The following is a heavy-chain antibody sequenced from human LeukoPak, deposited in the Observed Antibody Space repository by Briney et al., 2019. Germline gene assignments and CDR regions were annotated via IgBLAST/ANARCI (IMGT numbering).Heavy chain of an antibody. CDR2: IYSGGST. J-gene: IGHJ4*02. V-gene: IGHV3-66*01. CDR1: GFTVSSNY. D-gene: IGHD3-10*01. CDR3: ARDQHYGSGSVWY. Sequence: PGGSLRLSCAASGFTVSSNYMSWVRQAPGKGLEWVSVIYSGGSTYYADSVKGRFTISRDNSKNTLYLQMNGLRAEDTAVYYCARDQHYGSGSVWYWGQGTLVTVSS.